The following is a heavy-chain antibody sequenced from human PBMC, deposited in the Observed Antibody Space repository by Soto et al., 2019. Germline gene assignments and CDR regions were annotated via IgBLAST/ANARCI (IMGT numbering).Heavy chain of an antibody. CDR2: IYYRGNT. CDR1: GGSISSSSYY. V-gene: IGHV4-39*02. J-gene: IGHJ4*02. CDR3: AREGGGYCSGGSCQVDY. Sequence: SETLSLTCTVSGGSISSSSYYWGWIRQPPGKGLEWIGSIYYRGNTYYNPSLKSRVTISVDTSKKQFSLKLSSVTAADTVVYYCAREGGGYCSGGSCQVDYWGQGTLVTVS. D-gene: IGHD2-15*01.